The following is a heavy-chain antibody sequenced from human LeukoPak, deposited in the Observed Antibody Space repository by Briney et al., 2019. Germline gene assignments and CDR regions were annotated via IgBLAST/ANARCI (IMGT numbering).Heavy chain of an antibody. D-gene: IGHD3-22*01. V-gene: IGHV3-33*06. J-gene: IGHJ4*02. Sequence: GGSLRLSCAASGFTFSSYGMHWVRQAPGKGLEWVAVIWYDGSNKYYADSVKGRFTISRDNSKNTLYLQMNSLRAEDTAVYYCAKLTITMIVVVSYYFDYWGQGTLVTVSS. CDR1: GFTFSSYG. CDR2: IWYDGSNK. CDR3: AKLTITMIVVVSYYFDY.